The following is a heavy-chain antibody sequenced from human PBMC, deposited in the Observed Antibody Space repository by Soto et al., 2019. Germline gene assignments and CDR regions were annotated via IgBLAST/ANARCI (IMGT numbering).Heavy chain of an antibody. CDR3: ARDTIFGVVRPYGMDV. J-gene: IGHJ6*02. CDR2: IIPIFGTA. Sequence: SVKVSCKASGGTFSSYAISWVRQAPGQGLEWMGGIIPIFGTANYAQKFQGRVTITADESTSTAYMELSSLRSEDTAVYYCARDTIFGVVRPYGMDVWGQGTMVTVSS. CDR1: GGTFSSYA. D-gene: IGHD3-3*01. V-gene: IGHV1-69*13.